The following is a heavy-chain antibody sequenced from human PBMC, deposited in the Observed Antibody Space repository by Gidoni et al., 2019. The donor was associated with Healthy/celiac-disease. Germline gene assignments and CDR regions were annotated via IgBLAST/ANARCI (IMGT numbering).Heavy chain of an antibody. CDR1: GGSFSGYY. J-gene: IGHJ4*02. Sequence: QVQLQQWGAGLLKPSETLSLTCAVYGGSFSGYYGSWIRQPPGKGLEWIGAINHSEITNYTPALKSRGTISGDTSKNQFSLKLSSVTAADTAVYDWARGGIVLVPAAMFWDYWGQGTLVTVSS. V-gene: IGHV4-34*01. CDR3: ARGGIVLVPAAMFWDY. D-gene: IGHD2-2*01. CDR2: INHSEIT.